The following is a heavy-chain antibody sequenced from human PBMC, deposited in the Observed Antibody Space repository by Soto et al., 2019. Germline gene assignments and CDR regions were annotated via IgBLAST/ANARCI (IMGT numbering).Heavy chain of an antibody. V-gene: IGHV4-34*01. D-gene: IGHD3-22*01. CDR2: INHSGST. Sequence: VQLLQWGAGLLKPSETLSLTCAVYGGSFSGYYWSWIRQPPGKGLEWIGEINHSGSTNYNPSLKSRVTISVDTSKNQFSLKLSSVTAADTAVYYCARDSSGYRGIDYWGQGTLVTVSS. J-gene: IGHJ4*02. CDR3: ARDSSGYRGIDY. CDR1: GGSFSGYY.